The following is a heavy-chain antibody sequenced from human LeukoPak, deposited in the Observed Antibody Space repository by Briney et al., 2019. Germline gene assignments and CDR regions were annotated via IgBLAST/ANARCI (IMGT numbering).Heavy chain of an antibody. V-gene: IGHV3-30*02. Sequence: QPGGSLRLSCAASGFTFSSYGMHWVRQAPGKGLEWVAFIRYDGSNKYYADSVNGRFTISRDNSRNTLFLQMNSVRAEDTAVYYCAREIGRYYDILTGPRYFDLWGRGTLVTVSS. D-gene: IGHD3-9*01. J-gene: IGHJ2*01. CDR3: AREIGRYYDILTGPRYFDL. CDR2: IRYDGSNK. CDR1: GFTFSSYG.